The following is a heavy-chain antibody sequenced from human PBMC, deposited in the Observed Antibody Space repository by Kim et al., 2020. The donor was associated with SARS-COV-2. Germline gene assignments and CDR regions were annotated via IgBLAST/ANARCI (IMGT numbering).Heavy chain of an antibody. CDR1: GFTFSNHG. Sequence: GGSLRLSCLASGFTFSNHGMSWVRQAPGKGLEWVSGISGGGDTTSYADSVKGRFIISRDNSKNTLYLQMSSLRVEDTAIYYCANPRRPDFWGQGTLVTVSS. J-gene: IGHJ4*02. V-gene: IGHV3-23*01. D-gene: IGHD6-25*01. CDR3: ANPRRPDF. CDR2: ISGGGDTT.